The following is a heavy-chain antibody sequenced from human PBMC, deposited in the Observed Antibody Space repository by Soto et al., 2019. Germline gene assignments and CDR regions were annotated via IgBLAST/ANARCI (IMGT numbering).Heavy chain of an antibody. V-gene: IGHV4-61*01. CDR2: FYYSGST. D-gene: IGHD4-17*01. CDR3: ARTTDYGDPRWGQQTTSEQYYFDY. J-gene: IGHJ4*02. CDR1: GGSVSSGSYY. Sequence: PSETLSLTCTVSGGSVSSGSYYWSWIRQPPGKGLEWIGYFYYSGSTNYNPSLKSRVTISVDTSKNQFSLKLSSVTAADTAVYYCARTTDYGDPRWGQQTTSEQYYFDYWGQGTLVTVSS.